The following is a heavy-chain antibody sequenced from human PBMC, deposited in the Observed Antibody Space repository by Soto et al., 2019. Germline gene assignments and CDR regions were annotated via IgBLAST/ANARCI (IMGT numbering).Heavy chain of an antibody. Sequence: QVQLQESGPGLVKPSQTLSLTCTVSGGSISSGGYYWSWIRQHPGKGLEWIGYIYYSGSTYYNPSLKSRVTISVDTSKNKFSLKLSSVTAADTAVYYCARGSDDILTGYYAPLDYWGQGTLVTVSS. CDR1: GGSISSGGYY. CDR2: IYYSGST. J-gene: IGHJ4*02. V-gene: IGHV4-31*03. CDR3: ARGSDDILTGYYAPLDY. D-gene: IGHD3-9*01.